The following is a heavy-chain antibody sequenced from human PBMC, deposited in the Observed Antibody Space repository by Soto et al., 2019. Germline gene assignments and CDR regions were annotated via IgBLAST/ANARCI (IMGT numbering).Heavy chain of an antibody. Sequence: EVQLVESGGGLVQPGRSLRLSCAASGFTFDDYAMHWVRQPPGKGLEWVSGITWNSGIIGYADSVKGRFTISRDNPKHXLYLQMNSLRPEDTALYYCAKDQGYSTSYYGYVDLWGRGTLVTVSS. J-gene: IGHJ2*01. V-gene: IGHV3-9*01. CDR2: ITWNSGII. CDR1: GFTFDDYA. D-gene: IGHD6-13*01. CDR3: AKDQGYSTSYYGYVDL.